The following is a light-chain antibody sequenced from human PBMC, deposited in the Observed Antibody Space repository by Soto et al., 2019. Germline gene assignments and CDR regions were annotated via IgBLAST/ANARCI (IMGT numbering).Light chain of an antibody. J-gene: IGKJ3*01. CDR3: QQYKSSPFT. CDR1: QSVSSW. Sequence: DIQMTQSPSTLSVSVGDRVTITCRASQSVSSWLAWYPQKPGRAPNLLIYDDSSLVGGVPSRFSGSGSGTEFTLTISSLQPDDFATYYCQQYKSSPFTFGPGTKVDIK. V-gene: IGKV1-5*01. CDR2: DDS.